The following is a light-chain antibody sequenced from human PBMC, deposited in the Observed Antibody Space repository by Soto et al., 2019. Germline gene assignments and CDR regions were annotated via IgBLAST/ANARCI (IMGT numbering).Light chain of an antibody. J-gene: IGLJ2*01. CDR1: SSDVGSYNL. V-gene: IGLV2-23*02. CDR2: EDN. Sequence: QSALTQPASVSGSPGQSITISCTGTSSDVGSYNLVSWYQQHPAKAPKLMILEDNKRPSGVSNRFSGSKSGNTASLTISGLQAEDEADYYCCSYAGSSTFVIFGGGTKLTVL. CDR3: CSYAGSSTFVI.